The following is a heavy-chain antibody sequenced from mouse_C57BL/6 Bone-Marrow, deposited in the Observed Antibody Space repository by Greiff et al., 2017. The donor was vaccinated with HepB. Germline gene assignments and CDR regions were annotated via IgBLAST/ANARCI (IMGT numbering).Heavy chain of an antibody. Sequence: QVQLQQSGPELVKPGASVKISCKASGYAFSSSWMNWVKQRPGKGLEWIGRIYPGDGDTNYNGKFKGKATLTADKSSSTAYMQLSSLTSEDSAVYFCAREGWLLRTPWFAYWGQGTLVTVSA. CDR3: AREGWLLRTPWFAY. J-gene: IGHJ3*01. CDR2: IYPGDGDT. CDR1: GYAFSSSW. V-gene: IGHV1-82*01. D-gene: IGHD2-3*01.